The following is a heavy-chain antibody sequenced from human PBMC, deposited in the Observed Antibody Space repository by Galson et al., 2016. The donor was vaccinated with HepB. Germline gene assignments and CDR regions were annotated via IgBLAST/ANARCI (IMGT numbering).Heavy chain of an antibody. J-gene: IGHJ5*02. D-gene: IGHD3-10*01. CDR1: GYTFTDYY. Sequence: SCKASGYTFTDYYVHWVRQAPGQGLEWMGWINPKSGATDYAPKFRGRVTMTSDTSISSAYIEVTSLRSDDTAVYYCARNPVWFGEPEDWFDPWGQGTLVTVSS. CDR3: ARNPVWFGEPEDWFDP. CDR2: INPKSGAT. V-gene: IGHV1-2*02.